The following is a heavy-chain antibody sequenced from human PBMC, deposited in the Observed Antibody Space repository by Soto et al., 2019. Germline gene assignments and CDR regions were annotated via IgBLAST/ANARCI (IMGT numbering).Heavy chain of an antibody. CDR1: GGSISSGDYY. D-gene: IGHD2-15*01. Sequence: PSETLSLTCTVSGGSISSGDYYWSWIRQPPGKGLEWIGYIYYSGSTYYNPSLKSRVTISVDTSKNQFSLKLSSVTAADTAVYYCARVALDIVVVVAATVDAFEIWGQGTMVTVSS. V-gene: IGHV4-30-4*01. J-gene: IGHJ3*02. CDR3: ARVALDIVVVVAATVDAFEI. CDR2: IYYSGST.